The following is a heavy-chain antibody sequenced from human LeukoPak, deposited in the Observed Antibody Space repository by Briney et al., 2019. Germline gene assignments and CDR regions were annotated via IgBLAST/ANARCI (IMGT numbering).Heavy chain of an antibody. CDR2: ISYDGSNK. D-gene: IGHD6-19*01. J-gene: IGHJ3*02. V-gene: IGHV3-30*18. Sequence: PGGSLRLSCAASGFTFSSYGMHRVRQAPGKGLEWVAVISYDGSNKYYADSVKSRFTISRDNSKNTLYLQMNSLRAEDTAVYYCAKLAVAGTGVAFDIWGQGTMVTVSS. CDR1: GFTFSSYG. CDR3: AKLAVAGTGVAFDI.